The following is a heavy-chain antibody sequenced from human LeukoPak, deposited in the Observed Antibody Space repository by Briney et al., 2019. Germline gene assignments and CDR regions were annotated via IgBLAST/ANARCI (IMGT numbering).Heavy chain of an antibody. CDR3: ATSLGYVFDY. CDR1: GGSISSYY. V-gene: IGHV4-59*01. Sequence: SETLSLTCTVSGGSISSYYWSWIRQPPGKGLEWIGYIYYSGSTNYSPSLKSRVTISVDTSKNQFSLKLSSVTAADTAVYYCATSLGYVFDYWGQGTLVTVSS. J-gene: IGHJ4*02. D-gene: IGHD5-18*01. CDR2: IYYSGST.